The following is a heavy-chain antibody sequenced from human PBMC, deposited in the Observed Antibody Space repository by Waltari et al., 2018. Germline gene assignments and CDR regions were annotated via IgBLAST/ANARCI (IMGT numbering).Heavy chain of an antibody. D-gene: IGHD3-9*01. CDR1: GFPFNTYS. CDR2: ISETSTYI. CDR3: VRGGTGMQRVESLDY. J-gene: IGHJ4*02. Sequence: EVQLVESGGGLVKPGGSLRLSCAASGFPFNTYSMHWVRQAQGKGLDWVSSISETSTYIYYAVSLRGRFTTSRDNAKNSLYLQLNSLRAEDTAVYYCVRGGTGMQRVESLDYWGQGILVTVSS. V-gene: IGHV3-21*01.